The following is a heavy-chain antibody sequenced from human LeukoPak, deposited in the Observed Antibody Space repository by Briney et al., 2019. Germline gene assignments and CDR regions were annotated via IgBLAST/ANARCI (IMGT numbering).Heavy chain of an antibody. D-gene: IGHD2-2*02. CDR1: GYTLTELS. CDR3: ATPYCSSTSCYIMGAFDI. CDR2: FDPEDGET. V-gene: IGHV1-24*01. J-gene: IGHJ3*02. Sequence: ASVKVSCKVSGYTLTELSMHWVRQAPGKGLEWMGGFDPEDGETIYAQKFQGRVTMTEDTSTDTAYMELSSLRSEDTAVYYCATPYCSSTSCYIMGAFDIWGQGTMVTVSS.